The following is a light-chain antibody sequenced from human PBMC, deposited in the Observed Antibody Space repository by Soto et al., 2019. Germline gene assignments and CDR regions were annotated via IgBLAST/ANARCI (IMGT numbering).Light chain of an antibody. V-gene: IGLV1-44*01. CDR3: AAWDDSLNGWV. J-gene: IGLJ3*02. CDR1: NIGSNT. Sequence: QSALTQPPSASGTPGQRVTISCSNIGSNTVNWYQQLPGTAPKLLMYTNNQRPSGVPDRFSGSKSGTSASLAISGLRSEDEADYYCAAWDDSLNGWVFGGGTKLTVL. CDR2: TNN.